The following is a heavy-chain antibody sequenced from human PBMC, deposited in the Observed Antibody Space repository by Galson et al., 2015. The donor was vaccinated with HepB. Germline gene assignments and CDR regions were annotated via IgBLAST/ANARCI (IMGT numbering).Heavy chain of an antibody. D-gene: IGHD3-22*01. V-gene: IGHV1-18*04. CDR2: ISAYNGNT. Sequence: SVKVSCKASGYTFTSYGISWVRQAPGQGLERMGWISAYNGNTNYAQKLQGRVTMTTDTSTSTAYMELRSLRSDDTAVYYCARSRGITMIVVAPRWFDPWGQGTLVTVSS. CDR3: ARSRGITMIVVAPRWFDP. CDR1: GYTFTSYG. J-gene: IGHJ5*02.